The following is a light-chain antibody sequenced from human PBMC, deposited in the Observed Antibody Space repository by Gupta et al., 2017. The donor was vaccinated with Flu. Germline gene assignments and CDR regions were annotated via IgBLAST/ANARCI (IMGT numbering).Light chain of an antibody. CDR1: SSNIGSNT. CDR3: AAWDDSLNGRV. J-gene: IGLJ3*02. Sequence: QSVLTQPPSASGTPGQRVTISCSGSSSNIGSNTVTWYQQLPGPAPKLLIYSNNQRPSGVPDRFSGSKSGTSASLASSGLQSEDEADYYCAAWDDSLNGRVVGGGTKLT. V-gene: IGLV1-44*01. CDR2: SNN.